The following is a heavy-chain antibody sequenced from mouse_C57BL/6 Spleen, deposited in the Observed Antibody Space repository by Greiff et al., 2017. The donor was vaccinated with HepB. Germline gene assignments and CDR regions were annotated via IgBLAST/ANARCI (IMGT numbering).Heavy chain of an antibody. V-gene: IGHV2-2*01. Sequence: QVQLQQSGPGLVQPSQSLSITCTVSGFSLTSYGVHWVRQSPGQGLEWLGVIWSGGSTDYNAAFISRLSISKDNSKSQVFFKMNSLQADDTAIYYCARKGDYGNYDDWGQGTTLTVSS. CDR1: GFSLTSYG. CDR3: ARKGDYGNYDD. D-gene: IGHD2-1*01. CDR2: IWSGGST. J-gene: IGHJ2*01.